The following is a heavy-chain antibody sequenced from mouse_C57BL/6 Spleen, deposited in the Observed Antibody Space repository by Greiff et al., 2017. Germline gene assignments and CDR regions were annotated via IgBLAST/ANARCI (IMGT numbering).Heavy chain of an antibody. CDR3: ARDPLRVTTHWYFDV. Sequence: EVMLVESGGGLVKPGGSLKLSCAASGFTFSSYAMSWVRQTPEKRLEWVATISDGGSYTYYPDNVKGRFTISRDNAKNNLYLQMSHLKSEDTAMYYCARDPLRVTTHWYFDVWGTGTTVTVSS. J-gene: IGHJ1*03. D-gene: IGHD2-1*01. CDR1: GFTFSSYA. CDR2: ISDGGSYT. V-gene: IGHV5-4*01.